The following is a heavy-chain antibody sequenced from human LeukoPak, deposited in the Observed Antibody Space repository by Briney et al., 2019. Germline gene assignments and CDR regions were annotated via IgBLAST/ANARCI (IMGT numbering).Heavy chain of an antibody. CDR2: ISYDGGNI. J-gene: IGHJ4*02. CDR3: ARDPPFSSGWSQNSFDY. CDR1: GFTFDSYA. V-gene: IGHV3-30*04. Sequence: PGRSLRLSCAPSGFTFDSYAMHWVRQAPGKGLEWVALISYDGGNIYYADSVQGRFTISRDNSNNTLYLQMNSLRPEDTAVYYCARDPPFSSGWSQNSFDYWGQGTLVTVSS. D-gene: IGHD6-19*01.